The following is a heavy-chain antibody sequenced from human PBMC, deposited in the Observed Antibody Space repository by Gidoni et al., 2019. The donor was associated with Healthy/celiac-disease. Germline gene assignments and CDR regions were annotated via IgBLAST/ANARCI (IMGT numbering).Heavy chain of an antibody. D-gene: IGHD1-7*01. V-gene: IGHV3-23*04. CDR1: GFTFSSYA. Sequence: EVQLVESGGGLVQPGGSLSFSCAASGFTFSSYAMSWVRQAPGKGLEWVSAISGSGGSTYYADPVKGRFTISRDNSKNTLYLQMNSLRAEDTAVYYCAKATATGTTIQPFDYWGQGTLVTVSS. J-gene: IGHJ4*02. CDR2: ISGSGGST. CDR3: AKATATGTTIQPFDY.